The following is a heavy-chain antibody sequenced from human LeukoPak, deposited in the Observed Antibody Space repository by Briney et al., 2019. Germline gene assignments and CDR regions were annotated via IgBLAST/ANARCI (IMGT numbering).Heavy chain of an antibody. CDR3: AAVAGYYYYMDV. V-gene: IGHV3-66*01. D-gene: IGHD4-23*01. CDR1: GFTVNSNY. Sequence: PGGSLRLSCAASGFTVNSNYMSWVRQAPGKGLEWVSVIYSGGSTYYADSVKGRFTTSRDNSKNTLYLQMNSLRAEDTAVYYCAAVAGYYYYMDVWGKGITVTISS. CDR2: IYSGGST. J-gene: IGHJ6*03.